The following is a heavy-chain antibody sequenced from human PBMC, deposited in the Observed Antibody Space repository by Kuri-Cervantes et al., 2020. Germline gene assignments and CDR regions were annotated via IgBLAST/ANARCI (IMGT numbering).Heavy chain of an antibody. CDR3: ARGGPLYGGNGGYWYFDL. V-gene: IGHV1-2*04. Sequence: ASVKVSCKASGYTFTGYYMNWVRQAPGQGLEWMGWINPNTGGTNYAQKFQGWVTMTRDTSISTAYMELSRLTSDDTAVYYCARGGPLYGGNGGYWYFDLWGRGTLVTVSS. D-gene: IGHD4-23*01. CDR1: GYTFTGYY. J-gene: IGHJ2*01. CDR2: INPNTGGT.